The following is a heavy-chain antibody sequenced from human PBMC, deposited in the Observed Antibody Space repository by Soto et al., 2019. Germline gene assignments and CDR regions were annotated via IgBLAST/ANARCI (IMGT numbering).Heavy chain of an antibody. Sequence: QVQLVQSGAEVKKPGASVKVSCKASGYTFTGYYMHWVRQAPGQGLEWMGWINPNSGGTNYAQKFQGWVTMTRDTSSSTAYMELSRLRSDDTAVYYCARYRRMVRGLVPIIYYMDVWGKGTTVTVSS. V-gene: IGHV1-2*04. CDR3: ARYRRMVRGLVPIIYYMDV. CDR1: GYTFTGYY. CDR2: INPNSGGT. J-gene: IGHJ6*03. D-gene: IGHD3-10*01.